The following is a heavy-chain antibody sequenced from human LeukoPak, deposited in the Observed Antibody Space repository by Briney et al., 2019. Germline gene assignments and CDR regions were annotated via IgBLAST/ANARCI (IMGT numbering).Heavy chain of an antibody. J-gene: IGHJ1*01. V-gene: IGHV4-34*01. D-gene: IGHD3-3*01. CDR1: GESFSGYY. CDR3: ARGLLFLGPYFQH. Sequence: SETLSLTCAVYGESFSGYYWSWIRQPPGKGLQWIGEINHSGSTNYNPSLKSRVTISVDTSKNQFSLKLSSVTAADTAVYYCARGLLFLGPYFQHWGQGTLVTVSS. CDR2: INHSGST.